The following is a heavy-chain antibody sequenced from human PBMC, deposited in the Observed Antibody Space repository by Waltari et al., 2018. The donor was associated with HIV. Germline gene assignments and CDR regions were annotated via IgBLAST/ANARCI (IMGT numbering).Heavy chain of an antibody. J-gene: IGHJ6*02. D-gene: IGHD1-1*01. V-gene: IGHV1-46*01. CDR1: GYTFTNYY. CDR3: ARAIPDMYDNSSGFRGMDV. CDR2: INPSGGST. Sequence: QVQLVQSGAEVKKPGASVKVSCKASGYTFTNYYMRWVRQAPGQGLEWMGIINPSGGSTTYAQKFQGRVSMTRDTSTSPVYMELSSLRSEDTAVYYGARAIPDMYDNSSGFRGMDVWGHGTTVTVSS.